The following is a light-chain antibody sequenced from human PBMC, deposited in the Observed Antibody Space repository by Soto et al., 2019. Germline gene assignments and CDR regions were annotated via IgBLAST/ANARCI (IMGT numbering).Light chain of an antibody. V-gene: IGLV2-14*03. CDR3: SSYTSTNTLYV. CDR2: EVS. CDR1: SSDVGGHNF. Sequence: QSVLTQPASVSGSPGQSIAISCTGTSSDVGGHNFVSWYQQHPGKAPKLLIYEVSNRPPGISTRFSGSKSGTTASLTISGLQAEDEADYYCSSYTSTNTLYVFGTGTTVTVL. J-gene: IGLJ1*01.